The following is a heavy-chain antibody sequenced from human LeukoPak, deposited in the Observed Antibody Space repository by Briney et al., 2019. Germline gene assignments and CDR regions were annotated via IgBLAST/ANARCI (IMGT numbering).Heavy chain of an antibody. D-gene: IGHD1-26*01. V-gene: IGHV1-2*02. J-gene: IGHJ4*02. Sequence: ASVKVSCKASGYTFTGYSMHWVRQAPGQGLEWMGWIDPNSGGTNYAQKFQGRVTMTWDTSISTAYMELSRLRSDDTAVYCCARVSGIVGATDYWGQGTLVTVSS. CDR3: ARVSGIVGATDY. CDR2: IDPNSGGT. CDR1: GYTFTGYS.